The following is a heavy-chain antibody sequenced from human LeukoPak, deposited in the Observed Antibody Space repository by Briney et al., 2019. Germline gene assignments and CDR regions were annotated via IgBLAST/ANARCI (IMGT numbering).Heavy chain of an antibody. Sequence: SETLSLTCTVSGGSISSYYWSWIRQPPGKGLEWIGYIYYSGSTNYNPSLKSRVTISVDTSKNQFSLKLSSVTAADTAVYYCARYAHYGGNVHWFDPWGQGTLVTVSS. CDR2: IYYSGST. CDR1: GGSISSYY. D-gene: IGHD4-23*01. V-gene: IGHV4-59*01. CDR3: ARYAHYGGNVHWFDP. J-gene: IGHJ5*02.